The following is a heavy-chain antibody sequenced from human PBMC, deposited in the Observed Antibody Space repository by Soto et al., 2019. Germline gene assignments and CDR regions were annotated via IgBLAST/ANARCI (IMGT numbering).Heavy chain of an antibody. CDR3: AASAVAAAGDYFDY. Sequence: SETLSLTCAVSGGSISSSNWWSWVRQPPGKGLEWIGEIYHSGSTNYNPSLKSRVTISVDKSKNQFSLKLSSVTAADTAVYYCAASAVAAAGDYFDYWGQGTLVTVSS. J-gene: IGHJ4*02. D-gene: IGHD6-13*01. CDR2: IYHSGST. V-gene: IGHV4-4*02. CDR1: GGSISSSNW.